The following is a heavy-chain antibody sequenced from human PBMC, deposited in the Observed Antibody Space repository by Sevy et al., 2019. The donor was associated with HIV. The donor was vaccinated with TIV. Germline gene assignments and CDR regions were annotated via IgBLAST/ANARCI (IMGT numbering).Heavy chain of an antibody. J-gene: IGHJ6*02. CDR2: INHSGST. D-gene: IGHD1-1*01. V-gene: IGHV4-34*01. CDR3: ARGCRRERFIRPGGMDV. Sequence: SETLSLTCAVYGGSFSGYYWSWIRQPPGKGLEWIGEINHSGSTNYNPSLKSRVTISVDTSKNQFSLKLSSVTAADTAVYYCARGCRRERFIRPGGMDVWGQGTTVSVSS. CDR1: GGSFSGYY.